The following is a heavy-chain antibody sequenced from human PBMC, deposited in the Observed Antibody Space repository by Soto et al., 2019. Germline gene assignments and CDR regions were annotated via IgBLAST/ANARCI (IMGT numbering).Heavy chain of an antibody. V-gene: IGHV3-33*01. Sequence: GGSLRLSCAASGFTFSSYGMHWVRQAPGKGLEWVAVIWYDGSNKYYADSVKGRFTISRDNSKNTLYLQMNSLRSEDTAVYYCARGKTLPPPLDYGGRGPRVTVPS. CDR3: ARGKTLPPPLDY. J-gene: IGHJ4*02. CDR1: GFTFSSYG. CDR2: IWYDGSNK.